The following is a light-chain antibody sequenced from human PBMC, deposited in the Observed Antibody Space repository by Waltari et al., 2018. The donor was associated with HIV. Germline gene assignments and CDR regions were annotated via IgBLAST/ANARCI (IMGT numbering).Light chain of an antibody. V-gene: IGLV2-23*02. CDR3: CSYAGSSSI. CDR1: SSDVGSYNV. J-gene: IGLJ1*01. Sequence: QSALTQPRSVSGSPRQSVTISCTGTSSDVGSYNVVSWFQHHPGKAPKVMIYEVSKRPSGVSNRFSGSKSGNTASLTISGLQAEDEADYYCCSYAGSSSIFGTGTKVTVL. CDR2: EVS.